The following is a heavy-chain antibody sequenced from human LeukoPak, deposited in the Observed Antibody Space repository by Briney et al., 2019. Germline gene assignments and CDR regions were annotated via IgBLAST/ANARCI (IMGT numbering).Heavy chain of an antibody. V-gene: IGHV4-38-2*02. J-gene: IGHJ5*02. Sequence: SETLSLTCTVSGYSISSGYYWGWIRQPPGKGLEWIGSIYHSGSTYYNPSLKSRVTISVDTSKNQFSLKLSSVTAADTAVYYCARASEVPAATSWGQETLVTVSS. CDR2: IYHSGST. CDR3: ARASEVPAATS. CDR1: GYSISSGYY. D-gene: IGHD2-2*01.